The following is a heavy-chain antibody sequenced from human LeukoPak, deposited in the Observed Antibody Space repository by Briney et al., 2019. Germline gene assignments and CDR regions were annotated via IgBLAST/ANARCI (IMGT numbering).Heavy chain of an antibody. J-gene: IGHJ3*02. CDR1: GYTLTNYG. D-gene: IGHD2/OR15-2a*01. CDR2: ISGYNGDA. CDR3: ARGAETYLRDAFDI. V-gene: IGHV1-18*01. Sequence: ASVKVSCKASGYTLTNYGISWVRQAPGQGLEWMGWISGYNGDANYAQNLQGRVTVTTDTSTSTAYMELRSLISDDTAVYYCARGAETYLRDAFDIWGQGTMVTVSS.